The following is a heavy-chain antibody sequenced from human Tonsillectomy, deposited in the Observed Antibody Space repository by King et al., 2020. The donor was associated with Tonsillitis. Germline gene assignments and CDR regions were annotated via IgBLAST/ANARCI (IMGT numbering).Heavy chain of an antibody. CDR2: ISASGGST. D-gene: IGHD2-2*01. Sequence: VQLVESGGGLVQPGGSLRLSCAASGFTFSSYAMSWVRQAPGKGLEWVSGISASGGSTYYADSVKGRFTISRDNSKNTLYLQMNRLRAEDTAVYYCAKALVPATDYYYYGMDVWVQGTTVTVSS. CDR1: GFTFSSYA. CDR3: AKALVPATDYYYYGMDV. V-gene: IGHV3-23*04. J-gene: IGHJ6*02.